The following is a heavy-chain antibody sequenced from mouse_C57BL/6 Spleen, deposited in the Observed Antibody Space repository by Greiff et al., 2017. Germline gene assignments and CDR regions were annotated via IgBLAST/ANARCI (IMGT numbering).Heavy chain of an antibody. V-gene: IGHV1-82*01. D-gene: IGHD2-2*01. CDR1: GYAFSSSW. Sequence: QVQLQQSGPELVKPGASVKISCKASGYAFSSSWMNWVKQRPGKGLEWIGRIYPGDGDTNYNGKFKGKATLTADKSSSTAYMQLSSLTSEDSAVYFCAREVIYYGYDGALYYFDYWGQGTTLTVSS. J-gene: IGHJ2*01. CDR3: AREVIYYGYDGALYYFDY. CDR2: IYPGDGDT.